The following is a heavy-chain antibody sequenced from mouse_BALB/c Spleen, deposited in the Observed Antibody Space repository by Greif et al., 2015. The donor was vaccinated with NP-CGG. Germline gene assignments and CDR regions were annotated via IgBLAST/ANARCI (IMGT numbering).Heavy chain of an antibody. V-gene: IGHV1S127*01. D-gene: IGHD1-1*01. CDR1: GYTFTSYW. CDR2: IDPSDSYT. CDR3: TTYYYGTLYYFDY. J-gene: IGHJ2*01. Sequence: SGAELVKPGASVKMSCKASGYTFTSYWMHWVKQRPGQGLEWIGVIDPSDSYTSYNQKFKGKATLTVDTSSSTAYMQLSSLTSEDSAVYYCTTYYYGTLYYFDYWGQGTTLTVSS.